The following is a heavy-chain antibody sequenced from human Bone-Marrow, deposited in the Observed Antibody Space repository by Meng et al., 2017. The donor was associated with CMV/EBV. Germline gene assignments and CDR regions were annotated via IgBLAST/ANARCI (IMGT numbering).Heavy chain of an antibody. J-gene: IGHJ4*02. CDR2: NFPGDSDT. CDR1: GYTFTTSW. Sequence: KVSCKGYGYTFTTSWIGWVRQMPGKGLEYMGINFPGDSDTRYSPSFQGQVTISADRSISTAYLQWSSLKASDSAMYYCATLMVGRDYFEYWGQGTVVTVSS. D-gene: IGHD3-10*01. CDR3: ATLMVGRDYFEY. V-gene: IGHV5-51*01.